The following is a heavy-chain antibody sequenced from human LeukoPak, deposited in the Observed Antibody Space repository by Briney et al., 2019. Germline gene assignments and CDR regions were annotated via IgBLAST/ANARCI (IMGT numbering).Heavy chain of an antibody. CDR3: VWDKGVGPMEGFDS. D-gene: IGHD1-26*01. Sequence: GGSLRLSCVLSGSTVSSNYMTWVRQAPGKGLEWVSLILGETTTTYADSVKGRFTISRDNSKNTLYLQMDRLRAEDTDVYYCVWDKGVGPMEGFDSWGQGTLVTISS. V-gene: IGHV3-53*01. CDR2: ILGETTT. J-gene: IGHJ4*02. CDR1: GSTVSSNY.